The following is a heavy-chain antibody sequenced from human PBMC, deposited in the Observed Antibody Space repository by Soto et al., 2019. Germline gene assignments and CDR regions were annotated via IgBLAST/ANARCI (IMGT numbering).Heavy chain of an antibody. CDR3: ARELRYFDFYGMDV. D-gene: IGHD3-9*01. V-gene: IGHV3-48*03. CDR1: GFTFTNFD. Sequence: WGSLRLSCATSGFTFTNFDLSWVRQAPGKGLEWVAFISGSGSIIYYADSVKGRFTISRDNAKNSLYLQMNSLRAEDTAVYYCARELRYFDFYGMDVWGQGTTVTVSS. CDR2: ISGSGSII. J-gene: IGHJ6*02.